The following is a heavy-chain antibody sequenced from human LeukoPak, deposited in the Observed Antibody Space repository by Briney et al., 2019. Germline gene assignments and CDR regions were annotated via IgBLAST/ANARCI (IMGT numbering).Heavy chain of an antibody. D-gene: IGHD3-22*01. CDR1: GFTFTNDF. CDR3: ARAYDSSGYYLSLGDY. Sequence: GGSLRLSCAASGFTFTNDFMTWVRQAPGKGLEWVANMKVDGSDIHYVDSVKGRFTISSDNARNSLYLQMNSLRAEDTAVYYCARAYDSSGYYLSLGDYWGQGTLVTVSS. V-gene: IGHV3-7*01. CDR2: MKVDGSDI. J-gene: IGHJ4*02.